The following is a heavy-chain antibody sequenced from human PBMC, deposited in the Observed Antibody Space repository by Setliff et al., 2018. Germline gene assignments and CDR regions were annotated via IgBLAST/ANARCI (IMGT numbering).Heavy chain of an antibody. J-gene: IGHJ6*03. CDR2: INPSGGGT. D-gene: IGHD1-26*01. CDR1: GYTFIYYY. Sequence: ASVKVSCKASGYTFIYYYIHWVRQAPGQGLEWMGLINPSGGGTIYARKFQGRVTMARETSTSTVYMELSGLRSEDTAVYYCAREGVHTRSSTDYHYYMDVWGRGTTVTVS. CDR3: AREGVHTRSSTDYHYYMDV. V-gene: IGHV1-46*01.